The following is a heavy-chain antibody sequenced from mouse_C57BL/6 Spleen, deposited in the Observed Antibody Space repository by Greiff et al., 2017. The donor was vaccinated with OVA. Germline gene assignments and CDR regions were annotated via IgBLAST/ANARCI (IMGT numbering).Heavy chain of an antibody. J-gene: IGHJ4*01. CDR1: GYTFTDYE. D-gene: IGHD1-1*01. V-gene: IGHV1-15*01. CDR2: IDPETGGT. Sequence: FQLQQSGAELVRPGASVPLSCKASGYTFTDYEMHWVKRTPVHGLEWIGAIDPETGGTAYNQKFKGKAILTADKSSSTAYMELRSLTSEDSAVYYCTRDYGSSYSPDYAMDYWGQGTSVTVSS. CDR3: TRDYGSSYSPDYAMDY.